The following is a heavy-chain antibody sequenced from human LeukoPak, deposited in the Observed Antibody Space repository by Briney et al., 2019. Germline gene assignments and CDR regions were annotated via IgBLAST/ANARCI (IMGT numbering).Heavy chain of an antibody. Sequence: ASVKVPCKASGYTFTGYYMHWVRQAPGQGLEWMGWINPNSGGTNYAQKFQGRVTMTRDTSISTAYMELSRLRSDDTAVYYCARGARHRGQGTLVMSHWGQGTLVTVSS. CDR2: INPNSGGT. V-gene: IGHV1-2*02. CDR1: GYTFTGYY. J-gene: IGHJ4*02. CDR3: ARGARHRGQGTLVMSH. D-gene: IGHD6-6*01.